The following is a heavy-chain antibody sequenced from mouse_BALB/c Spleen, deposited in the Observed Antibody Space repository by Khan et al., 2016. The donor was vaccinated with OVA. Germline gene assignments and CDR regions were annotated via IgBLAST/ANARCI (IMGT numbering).Heavy chain of an antibody. CDR2: IYPGSGNN. CDR3: ARSYDGAWFAY. Sequence: QVQLQQSGPELVKPGASVKMSCKVSGYTFTDYVITWVKQRTGQGLEWIGVIYPGSGNNYYNEKFKGTATLTADKSSNTVNMQLSTLTSEDSAVYFCARSYDGAWFAYWGQGTLVTVSA. D-gene: IGHD1-1*01. V-gene: IGHV1-81*01. CDR1: GYTFTDYV. J-gene: IGHJ3*01.